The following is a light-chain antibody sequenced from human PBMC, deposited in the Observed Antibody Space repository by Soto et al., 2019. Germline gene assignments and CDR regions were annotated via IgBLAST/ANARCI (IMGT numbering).Light chain of an antibody. CDR3: QQYNSYPWT. CDR1: QSISSW. J-gene: IGKJ1*01. V-gene: IGKV1-5*03. CDR2: KAS. Sequence: DIQMTQSPSTLSASVGDRVTLTCRASQSISSWLAWYQQKPGKAPKLLIYKASSLESGVPSRFSGSGSGTDFTLTISSLQSDDFATYYCQQYNSYPWTFGQGTKVEIK.